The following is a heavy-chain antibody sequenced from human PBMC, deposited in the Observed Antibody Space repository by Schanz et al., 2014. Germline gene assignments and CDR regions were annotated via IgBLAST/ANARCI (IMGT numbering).Heavy chain of an antibody. D-gene: IGHD3-16*01. CDR2: ISCSWSA. J-gene: IGHJ6*02. CDR3: ARHGGIPYYPMDV. V-gene: IGHV4-31*03. CDR1: GASISSGGYY. Sequence: QVQLQESGPGLVPPSQTLSLTCTVSGASISSGGYYWDWIRLLPGKGLEWIGYISCSWSASFTPSLKSRLNMSGDTSKNQFYLRLSSVTAADTAVYYCARHGGIPYYPMDVWGQGTTVTVSS.